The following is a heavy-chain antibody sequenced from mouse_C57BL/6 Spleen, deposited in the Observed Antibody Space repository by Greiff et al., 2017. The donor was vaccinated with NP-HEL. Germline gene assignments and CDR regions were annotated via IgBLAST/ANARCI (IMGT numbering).Heavy chain of an antibody. V-gene: IGHV3-6*01. J-gene: IGHJ4*01. CDR1: GYSITSGYY. Sequence: EVKLEESGPGLVKPSQSLSLTCSVTGYSITSGYYWNWIRQFPGNKLEWMGYISYDGSNNYNPSLKNRISITRDTSKNQFFLKLNSVTTEDTATYYCARGEGGREDFYYAMDYWGQGTSVTVSS. D-gene: IGHD3-3*01. CDR3: ARGEGGREDFYYAMDY. CDR2: ISYDGSN.